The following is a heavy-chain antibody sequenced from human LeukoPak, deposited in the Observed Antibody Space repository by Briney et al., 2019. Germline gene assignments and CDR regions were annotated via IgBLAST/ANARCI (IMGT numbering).Heavy chain of an antibody. D-gene: IGHD1-1*01. Sequence: SVKVSCKASGGSFTSYGISWVRQAPGQGLEWMGKIIPIYGRANYGQKFQGRVTITADELTTTSYMELSSLTAEDMAVYYCARGTDYFDYWGQGTLVTVSS. CDR3: ARGTDYFDY. J-gene: IGHJ4*02. V-gene: IGHV1-69*13. CDR2: IIPIYGRA. CDR1: GGSFTSYG.